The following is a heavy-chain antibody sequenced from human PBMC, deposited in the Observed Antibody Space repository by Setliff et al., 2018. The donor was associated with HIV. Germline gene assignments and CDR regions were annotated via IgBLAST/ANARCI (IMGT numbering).Heavy chain of an antibody. J-gene: IGHJ4*02. CDR3: AREDYGDYQTLSGTEATD. CDR1: GGTFSSYV. D-gene: IGHD4-17*01. V-gene: IGHV1-69*05. CDR2: IIPMYGVT. Sequence: GASVKVSCKASGGTFSSYVISWVRQAPGQGPEWMGGIIPMYGVTNYAQKFQGRVTITTDESTSTAYMELGSLRSEDTAVYYCAREDYGDYQTLSGTEATDWGQGTLVTVSS.